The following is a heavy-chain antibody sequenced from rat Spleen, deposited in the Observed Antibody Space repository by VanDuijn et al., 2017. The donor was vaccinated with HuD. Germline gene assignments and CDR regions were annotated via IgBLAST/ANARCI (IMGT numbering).Heavy chain of an antibody. V-gene: IGHV3-3*01. CDR3: AWGNSFDY. Sequence: EVQLQESGPGLVKPSQSLSLTCSVTGYSITSSYRWNWIRKFPGNKLEWMGYINSAGSTNYNPSLKSRNSITRDTSKNQVFLQLNSVTTDDTATYYCAWGNSFDYWGQGVMVTVSS. CDR2: INSAGST. J-gene: IGHJ2*01. CDR1: GYSITSSYR.